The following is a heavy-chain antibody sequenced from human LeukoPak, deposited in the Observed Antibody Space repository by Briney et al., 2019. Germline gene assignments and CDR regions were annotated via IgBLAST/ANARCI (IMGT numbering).Heavy chain of an antibody. CDR2: INQSGST. Sequence: SETLSLTCAVYGGSFSGYYWSWIRQSPGKGLEWIGEINQSGSTNHNLSLKSRVTISVDTSKNQFSLKVRSVTAADTAVYYCARGYGSGFAYWGQGTLVTVSS. J-gene: IGHJ4*02. CDR1: GGSFSGYY. V-gene: IGHV4-34*01. D-gene: IGHD3-10*01. CDR3: ARGYGSGFAY.